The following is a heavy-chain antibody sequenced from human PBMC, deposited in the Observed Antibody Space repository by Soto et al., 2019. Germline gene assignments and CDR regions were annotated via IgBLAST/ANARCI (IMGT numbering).Heavy chain of an antibody. CDR2: ISYDGSNK. CDR3: AKDLAGVTNYYAMDV. J-gene: IGHJ6*02. Sequence: QVQLVESGGGVVQPGRSLRLSCAASGFRFSSYGMHWVRQAPGKGLEWVAVISYDGSNKYYAVSVKGRFTISRDNSKNTLYLQMHSLRAEDTAVYYCAKDLAGVTNYYAMDVWGQGTTVTVSS. V-gene: IGHV3-30*18. CDR1: GFRFSSYG. D-gene: IGHD1-26*01.